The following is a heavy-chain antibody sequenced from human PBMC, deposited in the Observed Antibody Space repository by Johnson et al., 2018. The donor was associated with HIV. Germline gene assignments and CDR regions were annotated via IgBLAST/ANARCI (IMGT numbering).Heavy chain of an antibody. CDR2: ISWNSGSI. CDR1: GFTLTTHW. D-gene: IGHD6-13*01. Sequence: VQLVESGGGLVQPGGSLRLSCAASGFTLTTHWMHWVRQAPGKGLEWVSGISWNSGSIGYADSVKGRFTISRDNAKNSLYLQMNSLRAEDTALYYCAKGKIAAAGDAFDIWGQGTMVTVSS. V-gene: IGHV3-9*01. J-gene: IGHJ3*02. CDR3: AKGKIAAAGDAFDI.